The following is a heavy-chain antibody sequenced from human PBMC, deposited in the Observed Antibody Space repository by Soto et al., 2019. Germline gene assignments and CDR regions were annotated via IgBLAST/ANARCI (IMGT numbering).Heavy chain of an antibody. CDR2: IYYSGST. CDR3: ARLSYYDSSGSYLGY. V-gene: IGHV4-59*01. J-gene: IGHJ4*02. D-gene: IGHD3-22*01. CDR1: GGSISSYY. Sequence: QVQLQESGPGLVKPSETLSLTCTVSGGSISSYYWSWIRQPPGKGLEWIGYIYYSGSTNYNPSLKSRGTISVDTSKNQFSLKLSSVTAADTAVYYGARLSYYDSSGSYLGYWCQGTLVTVSS.